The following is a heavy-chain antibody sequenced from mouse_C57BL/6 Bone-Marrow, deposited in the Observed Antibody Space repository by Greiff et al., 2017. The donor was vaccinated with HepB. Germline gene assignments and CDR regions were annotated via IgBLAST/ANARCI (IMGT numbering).Heavy chain of an antibody. V-gene: IGHV1-59*01. J-gene: IGHJ2*01. CDR2: IDPSDSYT. CDR1: GYTFTSYW. CDR3: AEHGVYYFRC. D-gene: IGHD1-2*01. Sequence: QVQLQQPGAELVRPGTSVKLSCKASGYTFTSYWMHWVKQRPGQGLEWIGVIDPSDSYTNYNQKFKGKATLTVDTSSSTAYMQLSSLTSEDSAVYYCAEHGVYYFRCWGEGTTPTVSP.